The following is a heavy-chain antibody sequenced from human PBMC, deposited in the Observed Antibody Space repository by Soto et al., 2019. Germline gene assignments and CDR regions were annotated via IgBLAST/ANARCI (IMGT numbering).Heavy chain of an antibody. CDR2: IWYDGSNK. CDR3: ARDPLDSSVINYYYYYGMDV. V-gene: IGHV3-33*01. Sequence: GGSLRLSCPASVFTFSSYVMHWVGQAPGKGLEWVAVIWYDGSNKYYADSVKGRFTISRDNSKNTLYLQMNSLRAEDTAVYYCARDPLDSSVINYYYYYGMDVWGQGTTVTVSS. J-gene: IGHJ6*02. CDR1: VFTFSSYV. D-gene: IGHD3-22*01.